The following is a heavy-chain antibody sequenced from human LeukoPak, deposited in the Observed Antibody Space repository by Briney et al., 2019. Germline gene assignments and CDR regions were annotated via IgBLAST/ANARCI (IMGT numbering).Heavy chain of an antibody. CDR3: ARDGGLQSHFDY. CDR1: TDSFNDYY. J-gene: IGHJ4*02. D-gene: IGHD5-24*01. V-gene: IGHV4-59*01. CDR2: IYYNGIS. Sequence: PSETLSLRCSVFTDSFNDYYWNWVRQPPGKGLEWIGYIYYNGISNYNPSLKSRVTISVDTSKNELSLKLTSVTAADTAIYFCARDGGLQSHFDYWGQGTLVTVSS.